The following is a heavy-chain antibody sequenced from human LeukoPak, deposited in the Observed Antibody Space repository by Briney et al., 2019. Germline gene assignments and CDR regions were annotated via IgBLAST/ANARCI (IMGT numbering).Heavy chain of an antibody. CDR2: ISSNGGST. D-gene: IGHD7-27*01. J-gene: IGHJ4*02. Sequence: GGSLRLSCAASGFTFSSYAMHWVRQAPGKGLEYVSVISSNGGSTYYANSVKGRFTISRDNSKNTLNLQMSSLRADDMAVYYCARESQTGVDYWGQGTLVTVSS. CDR3: ARESQTGVDY. V-gene: IGHV3-64*01. CDR1: GFTFSSYA.